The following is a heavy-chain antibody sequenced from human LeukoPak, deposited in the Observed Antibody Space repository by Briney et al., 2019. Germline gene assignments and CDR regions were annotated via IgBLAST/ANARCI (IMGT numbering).Heavy chain of an antibody. J-gene: IGHJ3*02. CDR2: INSSSSYI. CDR3: ARDNNNYDSSGPDAFDI. D-gene: IGHD3-22*01. V-gene: IGHV3-21*01. CDR1: GFTFSSYS. Sequence: PGGSLRLSCPASGFTFSSYSMNWVRQAPGKGLEWVSSINSSSSYIYYANSVKGRFTISRDNAKNSLYMQMNSLRAEDTAGYYCARDNNNYDSSGPDAFDIWGQGTMVTVSS.